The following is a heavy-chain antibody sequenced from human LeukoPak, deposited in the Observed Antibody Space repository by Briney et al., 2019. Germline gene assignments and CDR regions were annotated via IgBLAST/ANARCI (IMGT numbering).Heavy chain of an antibody. J-gene: IGHJ5*02. V-gene: IGHV1-18*01. CDR2: ISAYNGNT. D-gene: IGHD3-10*01. CDR3: ARAGGYYYGSALYNWFDP. Sequence: ASVKVSCKASGYTFTSYGISWVRQAPGQGLEWMGWISAYNGNTNYAQKPQGRVTMTTDTSTSTAYMELRSLRSDDTAVYYCARAGGYYYGSALYNWFDPWGQGTLVTVSS. CDR1: GYTFTSYG.